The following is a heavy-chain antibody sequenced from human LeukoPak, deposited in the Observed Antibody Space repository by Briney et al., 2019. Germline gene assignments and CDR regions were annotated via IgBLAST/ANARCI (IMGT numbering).Heavy chain of an antibody. J-gene: IGHJ3*02. CDR1: GDSIRRYF. Sequence: PSETPSLTCTVPGDSIRRYFLGLIPQPPGKGLELIWYICTRGNTNNHPPFNGRVVMSLDASGSHFSLTLLSVTAPDTALYFCARRLTSRPPGGSGDVFDIWGQGTMVIVSS. V-gene: IGHV4-4*09. D-gene: IGHD1-26*01. CDR2: ICTRGNT. CDR3: ARRLTSRPPGGSGDVFDI.